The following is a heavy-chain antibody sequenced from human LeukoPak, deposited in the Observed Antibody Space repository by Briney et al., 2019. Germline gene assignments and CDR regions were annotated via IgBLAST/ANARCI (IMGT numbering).Heavy chain of an antibody. V-gene: IGHV1-8*01. Sequence: GASVKVSCKASGYTFTSYDINWVRQATGQGLEWMGWMNPNSGNTGYAQKFQGRVTMTRNTSISTAYMELSSLRSEDTAVYYCARRGSNYYDSSGYLSLDSWGQGTLVTVS. J-gene: IGHJ4*02. CDR3: ARRGSNYYDSSGYLSLDS. CDR1: GYTFTSYD. D-gene: IGHD3-22*01. CDR2: MNPNSGNT.